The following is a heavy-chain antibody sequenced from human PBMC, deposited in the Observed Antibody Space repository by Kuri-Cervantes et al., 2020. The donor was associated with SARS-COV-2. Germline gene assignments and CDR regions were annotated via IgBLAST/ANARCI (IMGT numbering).Heavy chain of an antibody. CDR2: IYHSGKS. J-gene: IGHJ4*02. V-gene: IGHV4-30-2*01. CDR3: ATAPATRGYPTKIDN. CDR1: GDSISRGTFF. Sequence: SETLSLTCTVSGDSISRGTFFCIWIRQPPGMGLEWIGYIYHSGKSCLHPSLNSRVTMLVDTSRNRFSLSLTSVTAADTAMYYCATAPATRGYPTKIDNWGPGTLVTVSS. D-gene: IGHD5-12*01.